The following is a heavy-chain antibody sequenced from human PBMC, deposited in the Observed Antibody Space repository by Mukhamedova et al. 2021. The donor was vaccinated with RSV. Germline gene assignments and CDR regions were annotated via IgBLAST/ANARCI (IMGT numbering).Heavy chain of an antibody. J-gene: IGHJ4*02. V-gene: IGHV3-9*01. D-gene: IGHD6-19*01. CDR2: SWKSGSI. Sequence: SWKSGSIGYADSVKGRFTISTDNAKNSLYPHMNSLRAQATALYYCAKVPIPGIAVAGTKYYFDYWGQGTLVTVSS. CDR3: AKVPIPGIAVAGTKYYFDY.